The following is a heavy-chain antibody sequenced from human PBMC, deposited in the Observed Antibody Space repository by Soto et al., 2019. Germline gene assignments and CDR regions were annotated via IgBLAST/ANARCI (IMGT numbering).Heavy chain of an antibody. V-gene: IGHV4-34*01. CDR1: GGSFSGYY. Sequence: QVQLQQWGAGLLKPSETLSLTCAVYGGSFSGYYWIWIRQPPGKGLEWIGEINHSGSTNYNPSLTSRVTISVDTSEIQFSLKLSSVTAADTAVYYCARGVPVLRFLEWINYGMDVWGQGTTVTVSS. CDR3: ARGVPVLRFLEWINYGMDV. J-gene: IGHJ6*02. CDR2: INHSGST. D-gene: IGHD3-3*01.